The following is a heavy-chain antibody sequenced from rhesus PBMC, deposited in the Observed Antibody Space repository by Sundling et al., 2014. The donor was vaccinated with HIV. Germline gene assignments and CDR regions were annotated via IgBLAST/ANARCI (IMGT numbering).Heavy chain of an antibody. CDR2: INGDGGSR. Sequence: EVQLVETGGGLVQPGGSLKLSCAASGFTFSIYAMTWVRQAPGKGLEWVSAINGDGGSRYYADSVKGRFTISRDNSKNTLSLQMSSLRVEDTAVYYCVKDSYDSGYYGDAFDFWGPGLRVTVSS. D-gene: IGHD3-28*01. V-gene: IGHV3-103*01. J-gene: IGHJ3*01. CDR3: VKDSYDSGYYGDAFDF. CDR1: GFTFSIYA.